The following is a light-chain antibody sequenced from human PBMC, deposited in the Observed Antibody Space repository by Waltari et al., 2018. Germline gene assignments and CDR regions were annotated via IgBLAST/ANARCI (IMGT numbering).Light chain of an antibody. J-gene: IGKJ1*01. CDR2: KAS. Sequence: IQMTQSPSTLSASVGDRVTITCRASQSISTWLAWYQQKPGKAPNLLIYKASAVESGVPARCSGSGSATDFTLTISGLQPDDFATYFCQQYNSFPWTFGQGTRVDIK. CDR1: QSISTW. CDR3: QQYNSFPWT. V-gene: IGKV1-5*03.